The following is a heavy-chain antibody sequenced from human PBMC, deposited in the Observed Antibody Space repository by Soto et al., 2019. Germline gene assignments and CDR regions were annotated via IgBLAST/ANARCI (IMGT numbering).Heavy chain of an antibody. V-gene: IGHV3-11*01. Sequence: GGSLRLSCAASGFTFSDYYTSWIRQAPGKGLDWVSYISTSGSTIYYADSVKGRFTISRDNAKNSLYLEMDSLRAEDTAVYYCARDYDIFAYWGQGTLVTVS. CDR3: ARDYDIFAY. D-gene: IGHD3-9*01. CDR1: GFTFSDYY. J-gene: IGHJ4*02. CDR2: ISTSGSTI.